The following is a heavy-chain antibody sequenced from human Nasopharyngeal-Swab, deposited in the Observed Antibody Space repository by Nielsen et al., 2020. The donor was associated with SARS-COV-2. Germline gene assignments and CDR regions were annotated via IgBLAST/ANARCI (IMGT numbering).Heavy chain of an antibody. D-gene: IGHD3-3*01. CDR1: GYTLTELP. J-gene: IGHJ5*02. Sequence: ASVKVSCKVSGYTLTELPMHWVRQAPGKGLEWMGGFDPEDGETIYAQKFQGRVTMTEDTSTDTAYMELSSLRSEDTAVYYCATGTLLTSGYQGWWFDPWGQGTLVTVSS. CDR2: FDPEDGET. CDR3: ATGTLLTSGYQGWWFDP. V-gene: IGHV1-24*01.